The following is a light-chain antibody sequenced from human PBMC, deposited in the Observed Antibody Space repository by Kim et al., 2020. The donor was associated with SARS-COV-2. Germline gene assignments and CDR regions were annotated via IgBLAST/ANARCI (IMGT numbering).Light chain of an antibody. CDR2: YDS. Sequence: PGRTARITCGGNNIGSKSVHWYQRKPGQAPVLVIYYDSDRPSGIPERFSGSNSGNTATLTISRVEAGDEADYYCQVWDSSSDHRVFGGGTQLTVL. V-gene: IGLV3-21*04. J-gene: IGLJ3*02. CDR3: QVWDSSSDHRV. CDR1: NIGSKS.